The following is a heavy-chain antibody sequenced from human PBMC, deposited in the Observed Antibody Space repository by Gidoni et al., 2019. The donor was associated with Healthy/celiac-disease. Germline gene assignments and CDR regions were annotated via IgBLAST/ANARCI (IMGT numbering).Heavy chain of an antibody. J-gene: IGHJ1*01. CDR3: ALGNMFSGSYYPQ. V-gene: IGHV3-21*01. CDR2: ISSSSSYI. CDR1: GFTFSSYS. D-gene: IGHD1-26*01. Sequence: EVQLVESGGGLVKPGGSLRLACAASGFTFSSYSMNWVRQAPGKGLEWVSSISSSSSYIYYADSVKGRFTISRDNAKNSLYLQMNSLRAEDTAVYYCALGNMFSGSYYPQWGQGTLVTVSS.